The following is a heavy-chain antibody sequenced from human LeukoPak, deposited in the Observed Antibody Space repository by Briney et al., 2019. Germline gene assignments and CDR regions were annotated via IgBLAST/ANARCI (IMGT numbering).Heavy chain of an antibody. CDR1: GYTFTDYY. CDR3: ARGYSLTYCYDSGGYPHNWFDP. V-gene: IGHV1-2*02. D-gene: IGHD3-22*01. Sequence: GASVKVSCKASGYTFTDYYIHWVRQAPGQGLEWMGWINPNSGGTNYAQKFQGRVTMTRDTSIGTAYMELSRLRSDDTAVYYCARGYSLTYCYDSGGYPHNWFDPWGQGTLVTVSS. J-gene: IGHJ5*02. CDR2: INPNSGGT.